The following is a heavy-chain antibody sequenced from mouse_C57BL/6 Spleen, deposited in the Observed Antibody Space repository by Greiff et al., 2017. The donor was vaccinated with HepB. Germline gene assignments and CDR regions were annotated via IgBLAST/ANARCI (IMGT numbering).Heavy chain of an antibody. CDR1: GYTFTSYW. CDR2: IHPNSGST. CDR3: ARGDGYSGY. V-gene: IGHV1-64*01. Sequence: QVQLKQPGAELVKPGASVKLSCKASGYTFTSYWMHWVKQRPGQGLEWIGMIHPNSGSTNYNEKFKSKATLTVDKSSSTAHMQLSSLTSEDSAVYYCARGDGYSGYWGQGTTLTVSS. D-gene: IGHD2-3*01. J-gene: IGHJ2*01.